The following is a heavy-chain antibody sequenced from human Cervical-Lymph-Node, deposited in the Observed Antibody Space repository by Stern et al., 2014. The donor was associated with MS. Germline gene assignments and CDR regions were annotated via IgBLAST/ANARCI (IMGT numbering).Heavy chain of an antibody. Sequence: QLQLQESGPGLVKPSQTLSLTCTVSGASISTVGYYWSWIRQHPGKGLEWIAYISYIGSTYNPSLKSRVSISADTSKTQFSLNLTSVTAADTALYYCARSDRLWGSFDYWGQGTLVAVSS. CDR3: ARSDRLWGSFDY. V-gene: IGHV4-31*03. J-gene: IGHJ4*02. D-gene: IGHD3-16*01. CDR2: ISYIGST. CDR1: GASISTVGYY.